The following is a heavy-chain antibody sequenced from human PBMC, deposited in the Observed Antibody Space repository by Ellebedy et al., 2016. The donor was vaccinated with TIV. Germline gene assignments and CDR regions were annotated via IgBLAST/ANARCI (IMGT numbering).Heavy chain of an antibody. CDR1: GFTFSNAW. Sequence: GESLKISXAASGFTFSNAWMSWVRQAPGKGLEWVGRIKSKTDGGTTDYAAPVKGRFTISRDDSKNTLYLQMNSLKTEDTAVYYCTTDPRLGELSWNNYFDYWGQGTLVTVSS. J-gene: IGHJ4*02. CDR2: IKSKTDGGTT. D-gene: IGHD3-16*02. V-gene: IGHV3-15*01. CDR3: TTDPRLGELSWNNYFDY.